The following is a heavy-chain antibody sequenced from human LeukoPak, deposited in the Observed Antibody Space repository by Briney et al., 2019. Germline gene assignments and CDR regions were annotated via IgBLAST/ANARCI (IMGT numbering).Heavy chain of an antibody. V-gene: IGHV4-34*01. Sequence: SETLSLTCAVYGGSLSGYYWSWILQPPGKGLEWIGEINHSGCTNYNPSLKSRVTISVDTSKNQFSLNLSSVTAADTAVYYCAREAGGTGYSMDVWGKGTTVTVSS. CDR2: INHSGCT. CDR3: AREAGGTGYSMDV. D-gene: IGHD5-18*01. CDR1: GGSLSGYY. J-gene: IGHJ6*03.